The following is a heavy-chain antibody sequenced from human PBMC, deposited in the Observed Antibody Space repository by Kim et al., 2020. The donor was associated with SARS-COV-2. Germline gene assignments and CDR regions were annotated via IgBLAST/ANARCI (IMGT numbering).Heavy chain of an antibody. CDR2: DGGT. Sequence: DGGTYYADPGKDRFTISRDNSKNTLYLQMNSLRAEDTAVYYCAKLVADYWGQGTPVTVSS. J-gene: IGHJ4*02. D-gene: IGHD2-2*01. CDR3: AKLVADY. V-gene: IGHV3-23*01.